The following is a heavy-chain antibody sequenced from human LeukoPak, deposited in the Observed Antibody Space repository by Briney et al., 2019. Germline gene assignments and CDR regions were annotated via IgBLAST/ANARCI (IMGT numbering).Heavy chain of an antibody. J-gene: IGHJ4*02. D-gene: IGHD1-26*01. CDR2: ISYDGSNK. Sequence: GRSLRLSCAASGFTFSSYAMHWVRQAPGKGLEWVAVISYDGSNKYYADSAKGRFTISRDNSKNTLYLQMNSLRAEDTAVYYCARDSEVEPMYYFDYWGQGTLVTVSS. V-gene: IGHV3-30-3*01. CDR3: ARDSEVEPMYYFDY. CDR1: GFTFSSYA.